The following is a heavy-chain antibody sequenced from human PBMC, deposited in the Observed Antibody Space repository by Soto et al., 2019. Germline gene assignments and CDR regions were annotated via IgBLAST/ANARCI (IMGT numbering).Heavy chain of an antibody. J-gene: IGHJ3*02. CDR1: GYSFTSYW. V-gene: IGHV5-51*01. D-gene: IGHD3-22*01. CDR3: ARPPYYYDSSGRTYIRGDDAFDI. Sequence: GGSLRLSCKGSGYSFTSYWIGWVRQMPGKGLEWMGIIYPGDSDTRYSPSFQGQVTISADKSISTAYLQWSSLKASDTAMYYCARPPYYYDSSGRTYIRGDDAFDIWGQGTMVTVSS. CDR2: IYPGDSDT.